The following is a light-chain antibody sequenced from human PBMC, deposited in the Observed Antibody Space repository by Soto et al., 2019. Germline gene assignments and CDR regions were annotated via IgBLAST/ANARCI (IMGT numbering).Light chain of an antibody. Sequence: QSVLTQPPSVSGSPGHSVAISCTGTSRDVGSYNRVSWYQQPPGSAPKLMIYDVSTRPSGVPDRFSGSKSGNAASLTISGLQAEDEADYYCSSYTSSNTDVFGTGTKLTVL. CDR1: SRDVGSYNR. V-gene: IGLV2-18*02. CDR2: DVS. CDR3: SSYTSSNTDV. J-gene: IGLJ1*01.